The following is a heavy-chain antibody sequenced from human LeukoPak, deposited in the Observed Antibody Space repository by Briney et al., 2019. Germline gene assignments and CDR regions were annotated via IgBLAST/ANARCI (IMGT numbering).Heavy chain of an antibody. Sequence: SETLSLTCAVYGGSFSGYYWSWIRQPPGKGLEWIGEINHSGSTNYNPSLKSRVTISVDTSKNQFSLKLSSVTAADTAVYYCARGVQESHATIRSWFDPWGQGTLATVSS. V-gene: IGHV4-34*01. D-gene: IGHD5-12*01. J-gene: IGHJ5*02. CDR1: GGSFSGYY. CDR2: INHSGST. CDR3: ARGVQESHATIRSWFDP.